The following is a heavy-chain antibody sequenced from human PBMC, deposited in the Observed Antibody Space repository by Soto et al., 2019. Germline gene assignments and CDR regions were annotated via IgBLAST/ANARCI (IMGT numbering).Heavy chain of an antibody. J-gene: IGHJ4*02. CDR3: ARKGVAFDY. V-gene: IGHV3-48*02. CDR1: GFTFSSYS. CDR2: ISTTSSSI. D-gene: IGHD3-3*01. Sequence: TGGSLRLSCAASGFTFSSYSMNWVRQAPGKGLEWISYISTTSSSIYYADSVKGRFTISRDNAKNSLFLQMNSLRDEDTAVYYCARKGVAFDYWRQGALVTVSS.